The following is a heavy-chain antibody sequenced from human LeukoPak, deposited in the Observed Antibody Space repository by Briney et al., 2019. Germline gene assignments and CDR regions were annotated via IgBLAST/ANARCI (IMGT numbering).Heavy chain of an antibody. CDR2: IYDSGNT. CDR3: ARDSSPAALPYMDA. Sequence: PSETLSLTCLVSGGSMKRSYWTWIRQAPGKGLEWIGNIYDSGNTNYSPSLKSRVTIDTSKNQFSLRVTSVTAADRALYFCARDSSPAALPYMDAWGKGTTVTVSS. CDR1: GGSMKRSY. V-gene: IGHV4-59*01. D-gene: IGHD2-2*01. J-gene: IGHJ6*03.